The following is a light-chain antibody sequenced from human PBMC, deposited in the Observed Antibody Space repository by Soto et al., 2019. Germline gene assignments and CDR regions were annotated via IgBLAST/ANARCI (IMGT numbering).Light chain of an antibody. CDR1: SSDVGGYNY. Sequence: QSALTQPASVSGSPGQSITISCTGTSSDVGGYNYVSWYQQHPGKAPKLMIYDVSNRPSRVSNRFSGSKSGNTASLTISGLQAEDEADYYCSSSTSSSTPLFGGGTKVTVL. CDR3: SSSTSSSTPL. CDR2: DVS. V-gene: IGLV2-14*01. J-gene: IGLJ3*02.